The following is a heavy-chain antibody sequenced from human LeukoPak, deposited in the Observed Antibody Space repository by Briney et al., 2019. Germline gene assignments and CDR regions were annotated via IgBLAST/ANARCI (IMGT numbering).Heavy chain of an antibody. V-gene: IGHV6-1*01. CDR3: ARGGGAFDI. CDR2: SFYRSKSFN. Sequence: SQTLSLTCALSGDSVSSNSAAWNWVRQSPSRGLAWLGTSFYRSKSFNDYALSVQSRITINPVTSKNHFSLQLNSVTPADTAVYYCARGGGAFDIWGQGTMVTVTS. J-gene: IGHJ3*02. CDR1: GDSVSSNSAA.